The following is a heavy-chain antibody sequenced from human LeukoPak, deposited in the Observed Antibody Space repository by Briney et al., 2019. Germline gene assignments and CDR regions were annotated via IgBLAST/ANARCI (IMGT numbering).Heavy chain of an antibody. J-gene: IGHJ6*02. Sequence: ASVKVSCKASGYTFTSYAMHWARQAPGQRLEWMGWINAGNGNTKYSQKFQGRVTITRDTSASTAYMELSSLRSEDTAVYYCARDQDDYGGNDLRADYGMDVWGQGTTVTVSS. CDR3: ARDQDDYGGNDLRADYGMDV. V-gene: IGHV1-3*01. CDR1: GYTFTSYA. D-gene: IGHD4-23*01. CDR2: INAGNGNT.